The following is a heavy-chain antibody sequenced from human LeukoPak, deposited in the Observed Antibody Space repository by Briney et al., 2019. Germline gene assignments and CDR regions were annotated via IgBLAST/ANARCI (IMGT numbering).Heavy chain of an antibody. D-gene: IGHD6-19*01. Sequence: SETLSLTCTVSGGSVSSWYWSWIRQPPGKGLEWIGYIYDSGNTNYNPSLKSRVTISIDTSKNQFSLRLTSVTAADTATYYCARETSLTGYASGLGFNYWGQGTLVTVSS. CDR3: ARETSLTGYASGLGFNY. J-gene: IGHJ4*02. CDR2: IYDSGNT. CDR1: GGSVSSWY. V-gene: IGHV4-59*02.